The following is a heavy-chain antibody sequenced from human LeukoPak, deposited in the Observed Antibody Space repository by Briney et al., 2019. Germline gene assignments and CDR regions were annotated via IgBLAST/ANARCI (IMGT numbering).Heavy chain of an antibody. V-gene: IGHV4-30-4*01. D-gene: IGHD4-17*01. Sequence: PSQTLSLTCTVSGASITSGFYYWSWLRQSPGKGLEWIGYIYYSGTTYYSPSLKSRLTISLDTSKNHLSLKLTSVTAVDTAIYYCARDNDDGDYVGWFNPWGQGTLVTVSS. CDR3: ARDNDDGDYVGWFNP. J-gene: IGHJ5*02. CDR1: GASITSGFYY. CDR2: IYYSGTT.